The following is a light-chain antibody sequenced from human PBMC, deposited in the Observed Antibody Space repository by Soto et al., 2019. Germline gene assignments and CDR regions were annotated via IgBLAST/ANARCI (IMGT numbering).Light chain of an antibody. CDR3: LQHNTYPWT. Sequence: DIQMTQSPSSLSSSVGDRVTITFRASQAIRNDLGWYQQKPGKAPKRLIYAASSLDSEVPLRFSGSGSGTEFALTISSLQPEDFATYYCLQHNTYPWTFGQGAKVDI. J-gene: IGKJ1*01. CDR2: AAS. V-gene: IGKV1-17*01. CDR1: QAIRND.